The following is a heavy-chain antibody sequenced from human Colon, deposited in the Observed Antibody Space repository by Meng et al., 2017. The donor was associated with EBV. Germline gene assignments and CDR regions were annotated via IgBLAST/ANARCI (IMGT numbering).Heavy chain of an antibody. CDR2: IFYSGNT. CDR3: ARERGGVTRDFDS. CDR1: GDSITTTGYY. J-gene: IGHJ4*02. D-gene: IGHD3-16*01. V-gene: IGHV4-39*07. Sequence: QSQLQGRGPVLLKPSEPLSLTCSVSGDSITTTGYYWGWIRQSPGKGLEWIGSIFYSGNTYFNPSLKTRVTISVDTSKNQFSLKLSSVTAADTAIYYCARERGGVTRDFDSWGQGALVTVSS.